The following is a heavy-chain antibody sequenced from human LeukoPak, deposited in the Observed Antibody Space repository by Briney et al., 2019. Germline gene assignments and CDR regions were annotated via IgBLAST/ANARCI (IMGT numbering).Heavy chain of an antibody. V-gene: IGHV1-2*02. Sequence: GASVKVSCKASGYTFTGYYMHWVRQAPGQGLEWMGWINPNSGGTNYAQKFKGRVTMTSDTSISTAYMELSRLRSDDTAVYYCARDSSIFGVVMNTYYYYYMDVWGKGTTVTVSS. CDR2: INPNSGGT. CDR3: ARDSSIFGVVMNTYYYYYMDV. CDR1: GYTFTGYY. D-gene: IGHD3-3*01. J-gene: IGHJ6*03.